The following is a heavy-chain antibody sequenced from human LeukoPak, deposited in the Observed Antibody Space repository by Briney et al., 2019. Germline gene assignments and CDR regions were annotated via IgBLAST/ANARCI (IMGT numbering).Heavy chain of an antibody. CDR3: ARGRDIVVVVAATRVEAWFDP. CDR1: GGSISSYY. D-gene: IGHD2-15*01. V-gene: IGHV4-59*12. J-gene: IGHJ5*02. CDR2: IYYSGST. Sequence: SETLSLTCTVSGGSISSYYWSWIRQPPGKGLEWIGYIYYSGSTNYNPSLKSRVTISVDTSKNQFSLKLSSVTAADTAVYYCARGRDIVVVVAATRVEAWFDPWGQGTLVTVSS.